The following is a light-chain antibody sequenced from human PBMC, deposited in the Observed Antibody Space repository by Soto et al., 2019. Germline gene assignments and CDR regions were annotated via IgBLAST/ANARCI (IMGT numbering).Light chain of an antibody. Sequence: EIVLTQSPGTLSLSPGERATLSCRASQSVRDRYLAWYQQKPGQAPSLLIYDTSTRATGVPDRSSGRGSGTDFALTISRVEPEDFAIYFCQQYGSSPGTFGQGTKVDIK. CDR1: QSVRDRY. V-gene: IGKV3-20*01. CDR3: QQYGSSPGT. CDR2: DTS. J-gene: IGKJ1*01.